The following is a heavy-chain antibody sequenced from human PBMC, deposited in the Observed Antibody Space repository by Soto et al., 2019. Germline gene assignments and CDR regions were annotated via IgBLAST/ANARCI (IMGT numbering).Heavy chain of an antibody. CDR3: ARVPSGYYDSSGYHYAFDY. Sequence: QVQLVQSGAEVKKPGSSVKVSCKASGGTFSSYAISWVRQAPGQGLEWMGGIIPIFGTANYAQKFQGRVTITEDKSTSTAYMELSSLRSEDTAVYYCARVPSGYYDSSGYHYAFDYWGQGTLVTVSS. V-gene: IGHV1-69*06. J-gene: IGHJ4*02. CDR1: GGTFSSYA. CDR2: IIPIFGTA. D-gene: IGHD3-22*01.